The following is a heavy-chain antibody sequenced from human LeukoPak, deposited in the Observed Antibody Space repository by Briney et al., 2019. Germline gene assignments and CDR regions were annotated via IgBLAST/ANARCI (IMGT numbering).Heavy chain of an antibody. J-gene: IGHJ4*02. V-gene: IGHV2-70*11. CDR1: GFSLSTSGMC. CDR2: IDWDDDK. CDR3: ARMHYDTSGFYYFDS. Sequence: SGPTLVNPTQTLTLTCSFSGFSLSTSGMCVSWIRQPPGKALEWLARIDWDDDKYYSSSLKTRLTISKDTSKNQVVLTMTNMDPVDTATYYCARMHYDTSGFYYFDSWGQGTLVTVSS. D-gene: IGHD3-22*01.